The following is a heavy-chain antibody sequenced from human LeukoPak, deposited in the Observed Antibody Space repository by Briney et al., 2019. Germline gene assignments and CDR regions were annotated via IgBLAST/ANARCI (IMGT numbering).Heavy chain of an antibody. V-gene: IGHV3-23*01. CDR3: AKDHYYGSGSYYYHDAFDI. Sequence: GSLRLSCAASGFTFSSYAMSWVRQAPGKGLEWVSAISGSGGSTYYADSVKGRFTISRDNSKNTLYLQMNSLRAEDTAVYYCAKDHYYGSGSYYYHDAFDIWGQGTMVTVPS. D-gene: IGHD3-10*01. J-gene: IGHJ3*02. CDR2: ISGSGGST. CDR1: GFTFSSYA.